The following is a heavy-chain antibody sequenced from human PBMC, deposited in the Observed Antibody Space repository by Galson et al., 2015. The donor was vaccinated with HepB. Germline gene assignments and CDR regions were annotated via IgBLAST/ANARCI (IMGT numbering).Heavy chain of an antibody. CDR1: GFTFSGSA. Sequence: SLRLSCAASGFTFSGSAMHWVRQASGKGLEWVGRIRSKANSYATAYAASVKGRFTISRDDSKNTAYLQMNSLKTEDTAVYYCTGIVGATRDMDVWGKGTTVTVSS. J-gene: IGHJ6*03. D-gene: IGHD1-26*01. V-gene: IGHV3-73*01. CDR2: IRSKANSYAT. CDR3: TGIVGATRDMDV.